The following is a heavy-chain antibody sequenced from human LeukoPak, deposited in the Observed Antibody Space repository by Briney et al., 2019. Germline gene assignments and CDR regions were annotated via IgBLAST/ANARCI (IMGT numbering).Heavy chain of an antibody. V-gene: IGHV1-2*02. CDR1: GYSFSDFY. Sequence: ASVKVSCKASGYSFSDFYLNWVRQAPGQGLEWMGWINPYSDALIYAEKFQDRVTMTWDTSTATAYMELTRLTSDDTAVYYCATATVTHTRDPWGQGCLVTVSS. J-gene: IGHJ5*02. CDR2: INPYSDAL. CDR3: ATATVTHTRDP. D-gene: IGHD1-1*01.